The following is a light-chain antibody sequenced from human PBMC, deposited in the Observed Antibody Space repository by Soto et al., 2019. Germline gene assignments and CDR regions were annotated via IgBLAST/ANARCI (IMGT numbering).Light chain of an antibody. V-gene: IGLV2-14*01. CDR1: SSDVGGYKY. CDR2: EVS. J-gene: IGLJ1*01. CDR3: SSYTSSSTLDV. Sequence: QSALTQPASVSGSPGQSITISCTGTSSDVGGYKYVSWYQQHPGKDPKLMIYEVSNRPSGVSNRFSGSKSGNTASLTISGLQAEDEADYYCSSYTSSSTLDVFGTGTKVTVL.